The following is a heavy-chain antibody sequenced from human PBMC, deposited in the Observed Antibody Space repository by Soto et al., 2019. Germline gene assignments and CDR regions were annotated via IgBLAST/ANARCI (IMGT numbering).Heavy chain of an antibody. CDR2: INHRGST. CDR1: GGSFIGYY. J-gene: IGHJ4*02. CDR3: ARVRSIAARRYYFDY. V-gene: IGHV4-34*01. D-gene: IGHD6-13*01. Sequence: SETLSLTCAVYGGSFIGYYCILVRQPPGKWLEWIVEINHRGSTNYNPSLKSRVTISVDTSKNQFSLKLSSVTAADTAVYYCARVRSIAARRYYFDYWGQGTLVTVSS.